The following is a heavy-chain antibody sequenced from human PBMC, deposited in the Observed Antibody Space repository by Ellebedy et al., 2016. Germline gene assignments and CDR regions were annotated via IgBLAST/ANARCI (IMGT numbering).Heavy chain of an antibody. Sequence: GGSLRLXCEASGFSFSSYWMSWVRQAPGKGLEWVANMKQDGSEKFYVDSVKGRFTISRDNAKNLMYLHMSSLRPEETAVYYCARLNWGRFAFDFWGQGTLVTVSS. D-gene: IGHD7-27*01. CDR1: GFSFSSYW. J-gene: IGHJ4*02. V-gene: IGHV3-7*01. CDR3: ARLNWGRFAFDF. CDR2: MKQDGSEK.